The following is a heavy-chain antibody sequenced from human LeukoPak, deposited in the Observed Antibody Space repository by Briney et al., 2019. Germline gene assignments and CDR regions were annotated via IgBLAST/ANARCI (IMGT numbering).Heavy chain of an antibody. CDR3: ATSSRSSGSHFDY. D-gene: IGHD6-19*01. J-gene: IGHJ4*02. Sequence: GGSLRLSCAASGFTFSSYSMNWVRQAPGKGLEWVSSISSSSSYIYYADSVKGRFTISRDNAKNSLYLQMNSLRAEDTAVYYCATSSRSSGSHFDYWGQGTLATVSS. CDR2: ISSSSSYI. V-gene: IGHV3-21*01. CDR1: GFTFSSYS.